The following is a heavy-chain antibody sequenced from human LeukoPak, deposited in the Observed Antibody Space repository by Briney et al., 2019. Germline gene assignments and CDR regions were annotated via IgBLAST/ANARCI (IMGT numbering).Heavy chain of an antibody. J-gene: IGHJ4*02. V-gene: IGHV4-34*01. CDR2: INHSGST. D-gene: IGHD3-3*01. CDR3: ARGRYDFWSGYFPPDY. Sequence: SETLSLTCAVYGGSFSGYYWSWIRQPPGKGLEWIGEINHSGSTNYNPSLKSRVTISVDTSKNRFSLKLSSVTAADTAVYYCARGRYDFWSGYFPPDYWGQGTLVTVSS. CDR1: GGSFSGYY.